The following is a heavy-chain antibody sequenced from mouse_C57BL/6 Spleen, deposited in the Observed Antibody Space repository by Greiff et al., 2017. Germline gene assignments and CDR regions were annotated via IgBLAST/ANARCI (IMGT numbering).Heavy chain of an antibody. CDR2: IFPRSGHT. CDR1: GYTFTSYG. V-gene: IGHV1-81*01. J-gene: IGHJ2*01. Sequence: QVQLQESGAELARPGASVKLSCKASGYTFTSYGISWVKQRPGQGLEWIGEIFPRSGHTYYHEKLKGKATLTADKSSSTAYMELRSLTSEDSAVYFCARDPLFGYWGQGATLTVSS. CDR3: ARDPLFGY.